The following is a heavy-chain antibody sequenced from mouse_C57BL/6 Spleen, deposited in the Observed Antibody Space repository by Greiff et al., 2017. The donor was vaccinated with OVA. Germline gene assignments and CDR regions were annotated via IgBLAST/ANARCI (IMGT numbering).Heavy chain of an antibody. CDR2: ILPGSGST. V-gene: IGHV1-9*01. D-gene: IGHD2-4*01. Sequence: VKLVESGAELMKPGASVKLSCKATGYTFTGYWIEWVKQRPGHGLEWIGEILPGSGSTNYNEKFKGKATFTADTSSNTAYMQLSSLTTEDSAIYYCARPSYDYDREAWFAYWGQGTLVTVSA. CDR1: GYTFTGYW. CDR3: ARPSYDYDREAWFAY. J-gene: IGHJ3*01.